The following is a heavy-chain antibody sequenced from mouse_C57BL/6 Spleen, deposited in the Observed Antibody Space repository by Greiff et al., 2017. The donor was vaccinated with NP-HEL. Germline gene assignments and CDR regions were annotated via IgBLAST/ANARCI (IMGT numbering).Heavy chain of an antibody. V-gene: IGHV5-6*01. J-gene: IGHJ1*03. CDR3: ARPAVVPSYWYFDV. CDR2: ISSGGSYT. Sequence: EVKLVESGGDLVKPGGSLKLSCAASGFTFSSYGMSWVRQTPDKRLEWVATISSGGSYTYYPDSVKGRFTISRDNAKNTLYLQMSSLKSEDTARYYCARPAVVPSYWYFDVWGTGTTVTVSA. CDR1: GFTFSSYG. D-gene: IGHD1-1*01.